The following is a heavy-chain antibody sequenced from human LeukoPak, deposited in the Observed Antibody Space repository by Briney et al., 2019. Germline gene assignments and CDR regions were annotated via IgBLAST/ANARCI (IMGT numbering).Heavy chain of an antibody. J-gene: IGHJ4*02. CDR3: ARERNFYYFDY. CDR1: GFTFNDYT. D-gene: IGHD3-3*01. V-gene: IGHV3-21*01. CDR2: ITGDCNYI. Sequence: GGSLRLSCTASGFTFNDYTMTWVRQAPGKGLEWVSSITGDCNYIFYADSVKGRFTISRDNAQNSLFLELNSLRGEDTAVYYCARERNFYYFDYWGQGALVTVSS.